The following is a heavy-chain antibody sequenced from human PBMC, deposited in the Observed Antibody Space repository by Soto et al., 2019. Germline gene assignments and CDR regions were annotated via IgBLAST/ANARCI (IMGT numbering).Heavy chain of an antibody. CDR1: GFSFSNYA. CDR3: VRDDRWAFDF. CDR2: ISIGRGSI. D-gene: IGHD3-22*01. V-gene: IGHV3-48*02. J-gene: IGHJ3*01. Sequence: EVQLVESGGGLVQPGGSRRVSCAASGFSFSNYAMNWVRQAPGKGLEWVSYISIGRGSIFYADSVKGRFTISRDDAKNSLYMQMNTLRDADTAVYYCVRDDRWAFDFWGQGTMVTVSS.